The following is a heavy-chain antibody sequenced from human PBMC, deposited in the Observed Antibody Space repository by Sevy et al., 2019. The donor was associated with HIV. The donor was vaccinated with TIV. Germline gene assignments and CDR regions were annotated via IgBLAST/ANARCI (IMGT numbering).Heavy chain of an antibody. V-gene: IGHV4-34*01. CDR3: ARGGDYLLVDY. CDR1: GGSFSGFY. J-gene: IGHJ4*02. CDR2: INHSGST. D-gene: IGHD3-10*01. Sequence: SETLSLTCTASGGSFSGFYWSWIRQPPGKGLKWIGEINHSGSTNYNSSLESRVTISVDTSKNQFSLKLTSVTAADTAVYYCARGGDYLLVDYWGQGTLVTVSS.